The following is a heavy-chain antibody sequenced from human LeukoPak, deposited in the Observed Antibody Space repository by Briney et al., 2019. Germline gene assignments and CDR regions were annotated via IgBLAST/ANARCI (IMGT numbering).Heavy chain of an antibody. J-gene: IGHJ6*03. D-gene: IGHD3/OR15-3a*01. V-gene: IGHV3-7*01. CDR1: GFTFSSNW. CDR3: ARLDFRYYYMDV. Sequence: GGSLRLSCAASGFTFSSNWMSWVRQAPGKGLEWVANIKQDGSEKYYVDSVKGRFTISRDNAKNSLYLQMNSLRAEDTAVYYCARLDFRYYYMDVWGKGTTVTVSS. CDR2: IKQDGSEK.